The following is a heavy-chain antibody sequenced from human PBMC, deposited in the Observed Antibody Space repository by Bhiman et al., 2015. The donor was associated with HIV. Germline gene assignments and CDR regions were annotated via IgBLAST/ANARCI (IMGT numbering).Heavy chain of an antibody. D-gene: IGHD4-17*01. CDR2: IRSDGSSK. J-gene: IGHJ3*02. V-gene: IGHV3-30*02. Sequence: QVQLVESGGGVVQRGGSLRLSCAASGFTFNSHAMYWVRQAPGKGLEWVAFIRSDGSSKFYADSVKGRFTISRDNSKKTVFLQMSSLRLEDTAVYYCAKNRGPMVTIEAFDIWGQGTMVIVSS. CDR1: GFTFNSHA. CDR3: AKNRGPMVTIEAFDI.